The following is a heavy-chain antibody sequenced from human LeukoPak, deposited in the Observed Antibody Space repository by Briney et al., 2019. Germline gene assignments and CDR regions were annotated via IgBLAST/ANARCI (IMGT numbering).Heavy chain of an antibody. Sequence: ASVKVSCKASGYTFTGYYMHWMRQAPGQGLEWMGWINPNSGGTNYAQKFQGRVTMTRDTSITTAYMELSRLRSDDTAVYYCARAGGAARPVDYWGQGTLVTVSS. D-gene: IGHD6-6*01. V-gene: IGHV1-2*02. J-gene: IGHJ4*02. CDR2: INPNSGGT. CDR1: GYTFTGYY. CDR3: ARAGGAARPVDY.